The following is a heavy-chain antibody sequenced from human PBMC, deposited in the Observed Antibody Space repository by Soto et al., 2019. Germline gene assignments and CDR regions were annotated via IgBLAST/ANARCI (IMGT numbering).Heavy chain of an antibody. CDR1: GFTFSSYG. J-gene: IGHJ6*02. V-gene: IGHV3-30*18. CDR2: ISYDGSNK. Sequence: GGSLRLSCVASGFTFSSYGMHWVRQAPGKGLEWVAVISYDGSNKYYADSVKGRFTISRDNFKNTVFLQMNSLRAEDTAVYYCAKDRDYSSSSLLRYYYYGMDVWGQGTTVTVSS. CDR3: AKDRDYSSSSLLRYYYYGMDV. D-gene: IGHD6-6*01.